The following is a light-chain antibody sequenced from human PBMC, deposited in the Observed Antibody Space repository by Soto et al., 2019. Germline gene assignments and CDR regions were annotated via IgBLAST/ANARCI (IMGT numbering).Light chain of an antibody. V-gene: IGLV1-40*01. J-gene: IGLJ1*01. CDR3: QSYDYSMSGYV. CDR1: SSNIGEGYD. CDR2: GNR. Sequence: QSVLTQPPSVSRAPGQRFTISFTGSSSNIGEGYDVHWYQQVPGSPPKLLIYGNRNRPSGVPDRFSGSKSGTSASLDITGLQAEDEADYYCQSYDYSMSGYVFGTCTKVTVL.